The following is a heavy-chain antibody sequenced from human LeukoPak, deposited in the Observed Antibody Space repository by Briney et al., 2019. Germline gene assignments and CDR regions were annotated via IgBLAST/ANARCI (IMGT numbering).Heavy chain of an antibody. J-gene: IGHJ4*02. D-gene: IGHD3-3*01. CDR1: GGTFSSYA. Sequence: SVKVSCKASGGTFSSYAISWVRQAPGQGLEWMGRIIPILGIANYAQKFQGRVTITADKSTSTAYMELSSLRSEDTAVYYCARAPEWLPLDYWGQGTLVTVSS. V-gene: IGHV1-69*04. CDR3: ARAPEWLPLDY. CDR2: IIPILGIA.